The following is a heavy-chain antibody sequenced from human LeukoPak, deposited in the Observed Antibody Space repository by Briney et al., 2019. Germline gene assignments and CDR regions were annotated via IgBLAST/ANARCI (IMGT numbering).Heavy chain of an antibody. CDR2: IGGGGGAT. CDR1: GFTFNSYA. CDR3: AKAVSYDYTNWGSAQFDY. D-gene: IGHD4-11*01. J-gene: IGHJ4*02. V-gene: IGHV3-23*01. Sequence: GGSLRPSCTASGFTFNSYAMTWVRQASGKGLEWVSGIGGGGGATYYADSVNGRFTISRDDSTSALYLQMNSLRAEDTALYYCAKAVSYDYTNWGSAQFDYWGQGTLVTVSS.